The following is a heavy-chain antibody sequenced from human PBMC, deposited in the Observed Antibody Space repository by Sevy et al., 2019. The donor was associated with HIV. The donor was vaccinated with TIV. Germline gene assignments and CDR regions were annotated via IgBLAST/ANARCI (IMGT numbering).Heavy chain of an antibody. V-gene: IGHV3-33*01. CDR1: GFTFSSYA. D-gene: IGHD3-3*01. Sequence: GGSLRLSCAASGFTFSSYAIHWVRQAPGKGLEWVAVIWCDGSNKYYSDSVKGRFTISRDNSKNTLHLQMKSLRAEDTAVYYCVRDHNDFWSGYYASENYYYGLDVWGQGTSVTVSS. CDR3: VRDHNDFWSGYYASENYYYGLDV. J-gene: IGHJ6*02. CDR2: IWCDGSNK.